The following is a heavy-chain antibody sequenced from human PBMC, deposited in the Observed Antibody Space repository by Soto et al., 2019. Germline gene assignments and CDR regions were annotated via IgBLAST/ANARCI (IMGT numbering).Heavy chain of an antibody. Sequence: ASVKVSCKASGYTFTSYDINWVRQATGQGLEWMGWMNPNSGNTGYAQKFQGRVTMTRNTSISTAYMELSSLRSEDTAVYYCAREGVLVPAANYYYYGMDVWGQGTTVTVS. J-gene: IGHJ6*02. D-gene: IGHD2-2*01. CDR1: GYTFTSYD. V-gene: IGHV1-8*01. CDR3: AREGVLVPAANYYYYGMDV. CDR2: MNPNSGNT.